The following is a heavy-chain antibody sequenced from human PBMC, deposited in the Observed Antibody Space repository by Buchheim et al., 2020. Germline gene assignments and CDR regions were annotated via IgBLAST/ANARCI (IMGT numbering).Heavy chain of an antibody. D-gene: IGHD6-19*01. CDR1: GYSFTNYW. Sequence: EVQLVQSGAEVKKPGESLRISCKGSGYSFTNYWINWVRQMPGKGLEWMGTIDPSDSYTNYSPSFQGHVTISTDKSISTTYLQWSSLKASDTAMHYCARRVAGRKHYFGMDVWGQGTT. CDR2: IDPSDSYT. CDR3: ARRVAGRKHYFGMDV. V-gene: IGHV5-10-1*01. J-gene: IGHJ6*02.